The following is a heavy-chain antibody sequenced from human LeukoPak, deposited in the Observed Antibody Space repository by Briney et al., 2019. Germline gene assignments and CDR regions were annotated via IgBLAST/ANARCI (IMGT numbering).Heavy chain of an antibody. V-gene: IGHV1-18*01. CDR1: VYTFTSYG. D-gene: IGHD4-17*01. Sequence: ASVNVSCKASVYTFTSYGISWVRQDPGQGREGMGWMSVYNGNTNHAPKLQGRVTMTSHTSTSTAYMELRSLRSDDTAVYYCARDPLDYGDYYYYYGMDVWGQGTTVTVSS. CDR2: MSVYNGNT. J-gene: IGHJ6*02. CDR3: ARDPLDYGDYYYYYGMDV.